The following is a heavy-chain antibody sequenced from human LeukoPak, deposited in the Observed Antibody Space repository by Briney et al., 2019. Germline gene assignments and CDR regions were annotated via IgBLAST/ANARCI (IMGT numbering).Heavy chain of an antibody. Sequence: GVSLRLSCAASGFTFSNYWMQWVRQDPAKGLVLVSRVNGDGSHTDYAASVKGRFTISRDNAKNTLFLQMNSLRVEDTAVYYCARLWAGNSGIDYWGQGALVTVSS. CDR2: VNGDGSHT. CDR1: GFTFSNYW. V-gene: IGHV3-74*01. J-gene: IGHJ4*02. D-gene: IGHD3-10*02. CDR3: ARLWAGNSGIDY.